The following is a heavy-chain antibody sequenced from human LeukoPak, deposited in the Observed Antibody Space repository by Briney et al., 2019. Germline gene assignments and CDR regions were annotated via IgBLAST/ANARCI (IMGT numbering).Heavy chain of an antibody. Sequence: PSETLSLTCAVYGGSFSGYYWSWIRQPPGKGLEWIGEINHSGSTNYNPSLKSRVTISVDTSKNQFSLKLSSVTAADTAVYYCARVSYYDSSSYYYDYFDYWGQGTLVTVSS. V-gene: IGHV4-34*01. CDR3: ARVSYYDSSSYYYDYFDY. D-gene: IGHD3-22*01. CDR2: INHSGST. CDR1: GGSFSGYY. J-gene: IGHJ4*02.